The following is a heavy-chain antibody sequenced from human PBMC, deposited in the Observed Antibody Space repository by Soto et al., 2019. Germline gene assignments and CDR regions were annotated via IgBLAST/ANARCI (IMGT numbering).Heavy chain of an antibody. J-gene: IGHJ4*02. CDR1: GGSFSGYY. Sequence: QVQLQQWGAGLLKPSETLSLTCAVYGGSFSGYYWSWIRQPPGKGLEWIGEINHSGSTNYNPSLKSRVTISVDTSKNQFSLKLSSVTAADTAVYYCARLAEYSSSRWGQGTLVTVSS. CDR3: ARLAEYSSSR. D-gene: IGHD6-6*01. CDR2: INHSGST. V-gene: IGHV4-34*01.